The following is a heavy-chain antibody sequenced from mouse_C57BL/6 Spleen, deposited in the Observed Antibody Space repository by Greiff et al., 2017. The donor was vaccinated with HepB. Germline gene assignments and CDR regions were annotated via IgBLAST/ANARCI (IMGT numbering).Heavy chain of an antibody. J-gene: IGHJ1*03. CDR3: ARDWGLRSYWYFDV. Sequence: EVKLMESGGGLVKPGGSLKLSCAASGFTFSSYAMSWVRQTPEKRLEWVATISDGGSYTYYPDNVKGRFTISRDNAKNNLYLQMSHLKSEDTAMYYCARDWGLRSYWYFDVWGTGTTVTVSS. CDR2: ISDGGSYT. CDR1: GFTFSSYA. V-gene: IGHV5-4*01. D-gene: IGHD2-4*01.